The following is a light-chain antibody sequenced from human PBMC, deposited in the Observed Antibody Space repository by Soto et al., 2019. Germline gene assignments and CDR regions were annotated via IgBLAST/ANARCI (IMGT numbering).Light chain of an antibody. V-gene: IGLV2-11*01. J-gene: IGLJ1*01. Sequence: ALTQPRSVSGSPGQSVTISCTGTSRDVGAYNFVSWYQQHPGKAPKLMVNDVSERPSGVPDRFSGSKSGNTASLTISGLQAEDEADYYCCSYAGSNTNVFGTGTKVTVL. CDR2: DVS. CDR1: SRDVGAYNF. CDR3: CSYAGSNTNV.